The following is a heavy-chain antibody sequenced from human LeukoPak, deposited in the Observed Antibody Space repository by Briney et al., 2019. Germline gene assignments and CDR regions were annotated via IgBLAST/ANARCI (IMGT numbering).Heavy chain of an antibody. J-gene: IGHJ4*02. CDR2: ISAYNGNT. CDR3: ARSGCSGGSCYSADY. D-gene: IGHD2-15*01. CDR1: GYTFTSYG. Sequence: EASVKVSCKASGYTFTSYGISWVRQAPGQGLEWMGWISAYNGNTNYAQKLQGRVTMTTDTSTSTGYMELRSLRSDDTAVYYCARSGCSGGSCYSADYWGQGTLVTVSS. V-gene: IGHV1-18*01.